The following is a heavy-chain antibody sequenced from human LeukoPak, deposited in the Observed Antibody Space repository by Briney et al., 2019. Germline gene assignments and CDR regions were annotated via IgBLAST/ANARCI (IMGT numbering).Heavy chain of an antibody. Sequence: PSETLSLTCTVSGGSISTYFWSWIRQPAGKGLEWIGRLYTSGSTNYNPSLKSRLTMSADTSKNQFSLNLRSVTAADTAIYYCARGRGVRYCSSTSCYRWFDPWGQGTLVTVSS. V-gene: IGHV4-4*07. J-gene: IGHJ5*02. D-gene: IGHD2-2*01. CDR1: GGSISTYF. CDR3: ARGRGVRYCSSTSCYRWFDP. CDR2: LYTSGST.